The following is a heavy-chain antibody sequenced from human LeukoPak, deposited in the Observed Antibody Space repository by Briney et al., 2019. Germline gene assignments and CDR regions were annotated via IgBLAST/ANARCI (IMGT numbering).Heavy chain of an antibody. Sequence: GGSLRLSWVAAGLTFPDYAMRWVSQAAGKCMEWVSLISADGGSTFYADSVRGRFSISRDNSKNSLYLQMNSLRTEDTAMYYCAKESGKFDYWGQGTLVAVSS. CDR3: AKESGKFDY. CDR2: ISADGGST. V-gene: IGHV3-43*02. CDR1: GLTFPDYA. J-gene: IGHJ4*02.